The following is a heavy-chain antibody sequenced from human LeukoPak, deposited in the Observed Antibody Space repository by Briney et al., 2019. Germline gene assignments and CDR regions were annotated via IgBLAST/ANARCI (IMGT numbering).Heavy chain of an antibody. CDR3: ARETRGLRLFDY. Sequence: ASVKVSCKPSGYTFTGYYMHWVRQAPGQGLEWMGWINPNSGGTNYAQKFQGRVTMTRDTSISTAYMELSRLRSDDTAVYYCARETRGLRLFDYWGQGTLVTVSS. CDR1: GYTFTGYY. J-gene: IGHJ4*02. D-gene: IGHD5-12*01. CDR2: INPNSGGT. V-gene: IGHV1-2*02.